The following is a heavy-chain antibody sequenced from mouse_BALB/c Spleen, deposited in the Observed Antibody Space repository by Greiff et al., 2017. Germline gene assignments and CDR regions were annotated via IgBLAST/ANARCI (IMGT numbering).Heavy chain of an antibody. D-gene: IGHD2-1*01. CDR1: GYSITSDYA. CDR2: ISYSGST. Sequence: EVKLVESGPGLVKPSQSLSLTCTVTGYSITSDYAWNWIRQFPGNKLEWMGYISYSGSTSYNPSLKSRISITRDTSKNQFFLQLNSVTTEDTATYYCAKTDYGNFGDFDVWGAGTTVTVSS. V-gene: IGHV3-2*02. CDR3: AKTDYGNFGDFDV. J-gene: IGHJ1*01.